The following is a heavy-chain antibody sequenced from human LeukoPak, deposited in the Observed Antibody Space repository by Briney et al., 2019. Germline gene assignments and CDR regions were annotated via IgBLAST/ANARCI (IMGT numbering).Heavy chain of an antibody. CDR1: GFTFSSYG. CDR2: ISYDGSNK. J-gene: IGHJ4*02. D-gene: IGHD4/OR15-4a*01. Sequence: GGSLRLSCAASGFTFSSYGMHWVRQAPGKGLEWVAVISYDGSNKYYADSVKGRFTISRDNSKNMLYLQMNSLRAEDTAVYYCAKESGALGAPLYDYWGQGILVTGSS. V-gene: IGHV3-30*18. CDR3: AKESGALGAPLYDY.